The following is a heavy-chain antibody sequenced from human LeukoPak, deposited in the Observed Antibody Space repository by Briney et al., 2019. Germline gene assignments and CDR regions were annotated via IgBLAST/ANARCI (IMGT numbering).Heavy chain of an antibody. Sequence: SETLSLTCSVSGGSISTGRNYWSWIRQHPGKGLEWFGYIYNNGNTSYNPSLKSRATISMDTSKNHFSLNLTSVTAADTAVYYCARDRYDILTGYFYLDFWGRGTLVTVSS. D-gene: IGHD3-9*01. CDR3: ARDRYDILTGYFYLDF. V-gene: IGHV4-31*03. CDR1: GGSISTGRNY. CDR2: IYNNGNT. J-gene: IGHJ4*02.